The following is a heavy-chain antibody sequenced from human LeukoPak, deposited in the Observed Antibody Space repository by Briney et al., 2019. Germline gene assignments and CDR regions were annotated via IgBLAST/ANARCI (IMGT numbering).Heavy chain of an antibody. Sequence: GGSLRLSCAASGFTFSSYGMHWVRQAPGKGLEWVAVISYDGSNKYYADSVKGRFTISRDNSKNTLYLQMNSLRAGDTAVYYCAKSYGDYEPGGPYYYGMDVWGQGTTVTVSS. CDR3: AKSYGDYEPGGPYYYGMDV. CDR1: GFTFSSYG. V-gene: IGHV3-30*18. CDR2: ISYDGSNK. J-gene: IGHJ6*02. D-gene: IGHD4-17*01.